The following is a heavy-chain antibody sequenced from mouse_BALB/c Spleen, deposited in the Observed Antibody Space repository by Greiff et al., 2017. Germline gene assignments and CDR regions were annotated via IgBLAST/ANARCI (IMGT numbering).Heavy chain of an antibody. CDR2: IDPSDSET. D-gene: IGHD1-1*01. CDR1: GYSFTSYW. V-gene: IGHV1S126*01. CDR3: ARSAYYGSSSFDY. Sequence: QVQLQQSGPQLVRPGASVKISCKASGYSFTSYWMHWVKQRPGQGLEWIGMIDPSDSETRLNQKFKDKATLTVDKSSSTAYMQLSSPTSEDSAVYYCARSAYYGSSSFDYWGQGTTLTVAS. J-gene: IGHJ2*01.